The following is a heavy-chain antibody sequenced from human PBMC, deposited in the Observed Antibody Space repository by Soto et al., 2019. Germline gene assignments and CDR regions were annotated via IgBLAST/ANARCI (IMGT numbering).Heavy chain of an antibody. CDR2: IYYSGST. J-gene: IGHJ5*02. Sequence: QVQLQESGPGLVKPSQTLSLTCTVSGGSISSGGYYWSWIRQHPGKGLEWIGYIYYSGSTHYNPSLNSRVTISVATSKNQFSLKLSSVTAAATAVYYCASALTTVTLFDPWGQGTLVTVSS. V-gene: IGHV4-31*03. CDR3: ASALTTVTLFDP. CDR1: GGSISSGGYY. D-gene: IGHD4-17*01.